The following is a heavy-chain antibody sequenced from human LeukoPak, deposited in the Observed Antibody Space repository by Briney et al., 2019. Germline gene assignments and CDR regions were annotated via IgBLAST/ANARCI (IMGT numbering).Heavy chain of an antibody. CDR1: GFTFSSYG. J-gene: IGHJ4*02. Sequence: GGSLRLSCAASGFTFSSYGMHWVRQAPGKGLEWVAVISYDGSNKYYADSVKGRFTISRDNSKNTLYLQMNSLRAEDTAVYYCAKGRVEAPVDYWGQGTLVTVSS. V-gene: IGHV3-30*18. CDR3: AKGRVEAPVDY. D-gene: IGHD1-26*01. CDR2: ISYDGSNK.